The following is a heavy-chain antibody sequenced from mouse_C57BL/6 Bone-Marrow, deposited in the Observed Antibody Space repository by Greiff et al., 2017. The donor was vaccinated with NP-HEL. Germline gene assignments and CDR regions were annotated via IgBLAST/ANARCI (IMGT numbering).Heavy chain of an antibody. CDR2: IRNKANGYTT. Sequence: EVKLVESGGGLVQPGGSLSLSCAASGFTFTDYYMSWVRQPPGKALEWLGFIRNKANGYTTEYSASVKGRFTISRDNSQSILYLQMNALRAEDSATYYCARYLKTGAFAYWGQGTLVTVSA. V-gene: IGHV7-3*01. D-gene: IGHD4-1*01. CDR1: GFTFTDYY. J-gene: IGHJ3*01. CDR3: ARYLKTGAFAY.